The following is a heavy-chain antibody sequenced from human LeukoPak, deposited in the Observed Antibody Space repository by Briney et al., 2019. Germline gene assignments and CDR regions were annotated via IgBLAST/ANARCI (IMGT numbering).Heavy chain of an antibody. Sequence: SETLSLTCTPSGGSISSYYWNWIRQPAGKGLEWIGRVYTSGSSNCNPSLKSRVTMSVDTSKNQFSLKLTSVTAADTAVYYCARGSSGARFDYWGQGTLVTVSS. CDR1: GGSISSYY. D-gene: IGHD2-15*01. CDR3: ARGSSGARFDY. V-gene: IGHV4-4*07. CDR2: VYTSGSS. J-gene: IGHJ4*02.